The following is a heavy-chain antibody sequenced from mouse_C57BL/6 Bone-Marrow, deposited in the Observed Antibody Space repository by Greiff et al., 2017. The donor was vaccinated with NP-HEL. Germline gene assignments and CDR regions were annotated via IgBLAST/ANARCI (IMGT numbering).Heavy chain of an antibody. CDR3: ARLVDY. Sequence: VQLQQPGAELVKPGASVKLSCKASGYTFTSYWMQWVKQRPGQGLEWIGEIDPSDSYTNYNQKFKGKATLTVDTSSSTAYMQLSSLTSEDSAVYDCARLVDYWGQGTTLTVSS. CDR1: GYTFTSYW. J-gene: IGHJ2*01. V-gene: IGHV1-50*01. CDR2: IDPSDSYT.